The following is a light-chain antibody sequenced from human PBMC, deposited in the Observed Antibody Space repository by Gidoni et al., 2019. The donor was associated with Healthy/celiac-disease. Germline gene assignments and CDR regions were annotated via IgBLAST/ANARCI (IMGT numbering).Light chain of an antibody. CDR2: QDS. V-gene: IGLV3-1*01. Sequence: SYELTQPPSVSVSPGQTASITCSGDKWGDKYACWYQQKPGQSPVLVIYQDSKRPSGIPERFSGSNAGNTATLTISGTQAMDEADYYCQAWDSSIDVFGTGTKVTVL. CDR1: KWGDKY. J-gene: IGLJ1*01. CDR3: QAWDSSIDV.